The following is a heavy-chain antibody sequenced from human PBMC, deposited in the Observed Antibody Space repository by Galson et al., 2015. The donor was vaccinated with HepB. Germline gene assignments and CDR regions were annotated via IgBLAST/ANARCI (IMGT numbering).Heavy chain of an antibody. CDR1: GFTFSNAW. D-gene: IGHD4-17*01. Sequence: SLRLSCAASGFTFSNAWMSWVRQAPGKGLEWVGRIKSKTDGGTTDYAAPVKGRFTISRDDSKNTLYLQMNSLKTEDTAVYYCTSYYGDYVARAFDIWGQGTMVTVSS. CDR3: TSYYGDYVARAFDI. V-gene: IGHV3-15*01. J-gene: IGHJ3*02. CDR2: IKSKTDGGTT.